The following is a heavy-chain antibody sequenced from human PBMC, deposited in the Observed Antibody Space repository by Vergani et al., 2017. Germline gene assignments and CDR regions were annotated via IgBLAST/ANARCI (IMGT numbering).Heavy chain of an antibody. CDR2: IFYSGST. D-gene: IGHD3-22*01. CDR3: ASPRGDSSGYYLYFDY. CDR1: GGSISSSSYY. J-gene: IGHJ4*02. V-gene: IGHV4-39*01. Sequence: QLQLQESGPGLVKPSETLSLTCTVSGGSISSSSYYWGWIRQPPGKGLEWIGRIFYSGSTDYNPSLKSRVTISVDTSKNQFSLKLSSMTAADTAVYYCASPRGDSSGYYLYFDYWGQGTLVTVSS.